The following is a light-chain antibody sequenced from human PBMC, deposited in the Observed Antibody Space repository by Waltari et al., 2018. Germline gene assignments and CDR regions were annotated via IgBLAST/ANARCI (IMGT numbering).Light chain of an antibody. CDR1: QDISDW. CDR2: AAS. J-gene: IGKJ3*01. CDR3: QQANSFPFT. Sequence: DIQMTQSPSSVSASVGDRVSITCRATQDISDWLAWYQQKPGKAPKVLIYAASSLQSGVPSRFSASGSGKDFILTISSLQPEDFATYYCQQANSFPFTFAPGTKVDIK. V-gene: IGKV1-12*02.